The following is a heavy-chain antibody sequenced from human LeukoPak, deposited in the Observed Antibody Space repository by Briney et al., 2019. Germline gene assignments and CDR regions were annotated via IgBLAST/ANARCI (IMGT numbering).Heavy chain of an antibody. V-gene: IGHV3-53*01. CDR2: IYAGGST. CDR1: ELTLSDNY. D-gene: IGHD2-15*01. J-gene: IGHJ4*02. Sequence: GGSLRLSCAASELTLSDNYMSWIRQAPGRGLEWVSFIYAGGSTYYADSVRGRFIMSRDNSKNTVYLQMNSLRAEDTAVYYCARRAGSYSHSHDYWGQGTLVTVSS. CDR3: ARRAGSYSHSHDY.